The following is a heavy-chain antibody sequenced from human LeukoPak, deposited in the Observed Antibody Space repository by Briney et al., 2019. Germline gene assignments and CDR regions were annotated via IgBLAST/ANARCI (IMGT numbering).Heavy chain of an antibody. V-gene: IGHV3-30*02. D-gene: IGHD4-23*01. Sequence: GGSLRLSCAASGFTFSSYGMYWVRQAPGKGLEWVAFIRYDGSDKYYADSVKGRFTISRDNSKNTLYLQMNSLRAEDTAVYYCAKDGGLRWQDYYMDVWGKGTTVTISS. CDR1: GFTFSSYG. CDR2: IRYDGSDK. J-gene: IGHJ6*03. CDR3: AKDGGLRWQDYYMDV.